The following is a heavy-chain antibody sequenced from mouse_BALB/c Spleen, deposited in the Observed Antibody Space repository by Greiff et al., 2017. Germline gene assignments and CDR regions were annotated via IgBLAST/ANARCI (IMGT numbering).Heavy chain of an antibody. D-gene: IGHD1-1*01. Sequence: DVQLQESGPGLVKPSQSLSLTCSVTGYSITSGYYWNWIRQFPGNKLEWMGYISYDGSNNYNPSLKNRISITRDTSKNQFFLKLNSVTTEDTATYYCARDFTNDWFAYWGQGTLVTVSA. CDR2: ISYDGSN. CDR3: ARDFTNDWFAY. V-gene: IGHV3-6*02. J-gene: IGHJ3*01. CDR1: GYSITSGYY.